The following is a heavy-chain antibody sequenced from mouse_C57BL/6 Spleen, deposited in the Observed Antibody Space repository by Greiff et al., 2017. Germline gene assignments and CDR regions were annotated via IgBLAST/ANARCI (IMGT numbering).Heavy chain of an antibody. V-gene: IGHV5-2*01. D-gene: IGHD1-1*01. CDR1: EYEFPSHD. Sequence: EVQRVESGGGLVQPGESLKLSCESNEYEFPSHDMSWVRKTPEKRLELVAAINRYGVSPHYPDTMERRFVISRDNTKKTLYLQRSSLRSEDTALYYCARQSGSSDWYFDVWGTGTTVTVSS. CDR3: ARQSGSSDWYFDV. J-gene: IGHJ1*03. CDR2: INRYGVSP.